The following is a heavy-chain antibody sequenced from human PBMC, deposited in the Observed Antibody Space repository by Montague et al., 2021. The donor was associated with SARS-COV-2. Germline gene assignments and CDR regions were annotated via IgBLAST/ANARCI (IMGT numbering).Heavy chain of an antibody. CDR3: ARLRDGVVPSPILGVGPYYSYYYVDV. D-gene: IGHD3-10*01. CDR1: GTSFSGYY. J-gene: IGHJ6*03. CDR2: INHGGST. V-gene: IGHV4-34*01. Sequence: SETLSLTCAVHGTSFSGYYWNWIRQPPGKGLEWIGEINHGGSTKYSPSLKSRLTISAETSKNQFSLKLTSVAAADTAVYYCARLRDGVVPSPILGVGPYYSYYYVDVGGEGPRSPSP.